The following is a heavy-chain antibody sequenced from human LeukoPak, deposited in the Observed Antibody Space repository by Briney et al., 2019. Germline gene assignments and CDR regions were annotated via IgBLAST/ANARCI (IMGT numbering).Heavy chain of an antibody. J-gene: IGHJ5*02. CDR3: ATASVTRMRDP. Sequence: ASVKVSCKASGYDFSDLYFHWVRQAPGRGLEWMGWINPYSGASIYAQKFQGRVTMETSSSTVYMQLSRLRYDDTAVYYCATASVTRMRDPWGQGTLVTVSS. CDR2: INPYSGAS. V-gene: IGHV1-2*02. CDR1: GYDFSDLY.